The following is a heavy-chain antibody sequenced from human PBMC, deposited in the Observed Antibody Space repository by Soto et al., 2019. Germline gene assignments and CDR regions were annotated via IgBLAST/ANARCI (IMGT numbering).Heavy chain of an antibody. CDR3: ARVYTGSYSDY. CDR2: IFHSGST. D-gene: IGHD1-26*01. J-gene: IGHJ4*02. V-gene: IGHV4-4*02. Sequence: SETLSLTYAVSGGSIRSNNWWSWVRQPPGKGLEWIGEIFHSGSTNYNPSLKTRVTISVDKSKNQFSLKLSSVTAADTAVYYCARVYTGSYSDYWGQGTLVTVSS. CDR1: GGSIRSNNW.